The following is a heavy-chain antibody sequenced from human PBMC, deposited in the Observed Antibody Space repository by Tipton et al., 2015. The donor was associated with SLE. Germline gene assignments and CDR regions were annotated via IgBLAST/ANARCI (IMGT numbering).Heavy chain of an antibody. J-gene: IGHJ4*02. V-gene: IGHV3-15*01. Sequence: SLRLSCTVSGFTFTNAWMSWGRQAPGKGLEWVGRIKSKADGGTTDYVAPVKGRFTMSRDDSKNTLYLQMNSLKTEDTAVYYCIPRGYSGYWGQGTLVTVSS. CDR2: IKSKADGGTT. D-gene: IGHD5-12*01. CDR1: GFTFTNAW. CDR3: IPRGYSGY.